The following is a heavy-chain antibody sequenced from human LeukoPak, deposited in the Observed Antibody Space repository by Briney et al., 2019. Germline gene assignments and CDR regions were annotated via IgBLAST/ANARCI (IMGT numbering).Heavy chain of an antibody. CDR3: ASQLGYCSDGTCYFDH. D-gene: IGHD2-15*01. CDR1: GFTFSSYV. J-gene: IGHJ4*02. V-gene: IGHV3-23*01. CDR2: LSSGGGP. Sequence: PGGSLRLSCAASGFTFSSYVMSWVRQAPGKGLEFVSALSSGGGPHYADSVKGRFIISRENSGNTLYLQMNSLRGEDSATYYCASQLGYCSDGTCYFDHWGQGTLATVSS.